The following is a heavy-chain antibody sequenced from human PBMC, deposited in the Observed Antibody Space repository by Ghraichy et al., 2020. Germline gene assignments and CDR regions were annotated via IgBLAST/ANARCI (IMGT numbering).Heavy chain of an antibody. CDR2: IYYSGST. J-gene: IGHJ6*02. Sequence: SETLSLTCTVSGGSISSSSYYWGWIRQPPGKGLEWIGSIYYSGSTYYNPSLKSRVTISVDTSKNQFSLKLSSVTAADTAVYYCARHWFGTIFGVVKFYGMDVWGQGTTVTVSS. CDR1: GGSISSSSYY. D-gene: IGHD3-3*01. V-gene: IGHV4-39*01. CDR3: ARHWFGTIFGVVKFYGMDV.